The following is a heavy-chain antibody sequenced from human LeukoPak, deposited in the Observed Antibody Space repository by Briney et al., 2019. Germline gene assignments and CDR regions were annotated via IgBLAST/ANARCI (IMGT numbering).Heavy chain of an antibody. J-gene: IGHJ6*03. D-gene: IGHD2-15*01. V-gene: IGHV4-39*07. CDR3: ARKDPREYYYYMDV. Sequence: KPSETLSLTCTVSGGSISSSSYYWGWIRQPPGKGLEWIGSIYYSGSTYYNPSLKSRVTISVDTSKNQFSLKLSSVTAADTAVYYCARKDPREYYYYMDVWGKGTTVTVSS. CDR1: GGSISSSSYY. CDR2: IYYSGST.